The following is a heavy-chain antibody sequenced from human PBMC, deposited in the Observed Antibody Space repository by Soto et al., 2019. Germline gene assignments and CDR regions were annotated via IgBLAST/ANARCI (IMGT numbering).Heavy chain of an antibody. J-gene: IGHJ4*02. Sequence: ESLLLSCAASGFTFSSYSMNWVRQAPGKGLEWVSSISSSSSYIYYADSVKGRFTISRDNAKNSLYLQMNSLRAEDTDVYYCARGDYGDSPTPFDYWGQGTLVTVSS. V-gene: IGHV3-21*01. D-gene: IGHD4-17*01. CDR3: ARGDYGDSPTPFDY. CDR2: ISSSSSYI. CDR1: GFTFSSYS.